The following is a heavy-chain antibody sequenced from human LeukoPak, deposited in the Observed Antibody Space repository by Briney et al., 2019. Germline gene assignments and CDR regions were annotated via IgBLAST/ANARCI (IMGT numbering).Heavy chain of an antibody. D-gene: IGHD4-17*01. Sequence: GGSLRLSCAASGFSFISYGMHWVRQAPGKGLEWVGVIPDDGRNKKYADSVKGRFTTSRDNSKDTLYLQMNSLRDEDTAVYYCAKRPSDYGDYVTYFDYWGQGTLVTVSS. J-gene: IGHJ4*02. CDR3: AKRPSDYGDYVTYFDY. CDR2: IPDDGRNK. CDR1: GFSFISYG. V-gene: IGHV3-30*18.